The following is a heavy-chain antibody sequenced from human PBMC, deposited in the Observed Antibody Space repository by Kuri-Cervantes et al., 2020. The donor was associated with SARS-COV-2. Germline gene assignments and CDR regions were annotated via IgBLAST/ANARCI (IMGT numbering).Heavy chain of an antibody. D-gene: IGHD4-17*01. CDR3: ARLTTVTTFDY. CDR2: IYYSGTT. CDR1: GGSISGGGYY. Sequence: SETLSLSCIVSGGSISGGGYYWSWIRQHPGKGLEWIGYIYYSGTTYYNPSLKSRVAISVDTSKNHFSLKLSSVTAADTAVYYCARLTTVTTFDYWGQGTLVTVSS. J-gene: IGHJ4*02. V-gene: IGHV4-31*03.